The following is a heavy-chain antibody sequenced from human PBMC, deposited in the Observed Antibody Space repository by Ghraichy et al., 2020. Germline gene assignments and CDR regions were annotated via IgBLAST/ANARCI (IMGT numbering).Heavy chain of an antibody. Sequence: LSLTCAASGFTFSSYWMHWVRQAPGKGLVWVSRINSDGSSTSYADSVKGRFTISRDNAKNTLYLQMNSLRAEDTAVYYCARNGGIQEGLFDYWGQGTLVTVSS. V-gene: IGHV3-74*01. CDR3: ARNGGIQEGLFDY. CDR1: GFTFSSYW. J-gene: IGHJ4*02. CDR2: INSDGSST. D-gene: IGHD2-8*01.